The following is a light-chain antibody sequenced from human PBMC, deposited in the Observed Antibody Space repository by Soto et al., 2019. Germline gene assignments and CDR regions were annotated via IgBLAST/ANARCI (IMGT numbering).Light chain of an antibody. Sequence: DIVMTQSPDSLAVSLGERATINCKSSQSVLYSSNNKNYLAWYQQKPGQPPMLLIYWASTRESGVPDRFSGSGSGTDFTLTISSLQAEDVAVYYCQQYYSTPPLFGQGTKVEIK. CDR3: QQYYSTPPL. CDR1: QSVLYSSNNKNY. CDR2: WAS. V-gene: IGKV4-1*01. J-gene: IGKJ1*01.